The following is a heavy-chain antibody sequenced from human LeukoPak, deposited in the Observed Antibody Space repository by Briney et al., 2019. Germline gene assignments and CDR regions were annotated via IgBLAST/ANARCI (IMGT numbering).Heavy chain of an antibody. V-gene: IGHV1-2*06. CDR1: GYTFTGYY. J-gene: IGHJ3*02. D-gene: IGHD3-22*01. CDR2: INPNSGGT. Sequence: ASVKVSCTASGYTFTGYYMHWVRQAPGQGLEWMGRINPNSGGTNYAQKFQGRVTMTRDTSISTAYMELSRLRSDDTAVYYCARVDSSGAGAFDIWGQGTMVTVSS. CDR3: ARVDSSGAGAFDI.